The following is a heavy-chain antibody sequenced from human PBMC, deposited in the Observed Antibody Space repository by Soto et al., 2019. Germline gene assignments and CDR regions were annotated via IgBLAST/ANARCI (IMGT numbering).Heavy chain of an antibody. CDR1: GFTFSSYA. CDR2: ISGSGGST. V-gene: IGHV3-23*01. D-gene: IGHD6-19*01. Sequence: PGGSLRLSCAASGFTFSSYAMSWVRQAPGKGLEWVSAISGSGGSTYYADSVKGRFTISRDNSKNTLYLQMNSLRAEDTAVYYCAKEKYSSGWWGSYYFDYWGQGTLVTVSS. CDR3: AKEKYSSGWWGSYYFDY. J-gene: IGHJ4*02.